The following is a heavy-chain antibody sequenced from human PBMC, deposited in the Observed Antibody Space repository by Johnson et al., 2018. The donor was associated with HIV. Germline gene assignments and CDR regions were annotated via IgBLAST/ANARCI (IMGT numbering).Heavy chain of an antibody. Sequence: QVHLVESGGGVVQPGRSLRLSCAASGFTFSSYGMHWVRQAPGKGLEWVAVIWYDGSNKYYADSVKGRFTISRDNSKNTLYLQMNSLRAEDTAVYYCAKPSTESAFDIWGQGTMVTVS. D-gene: IGHD1-1*01. CDR3: AKPSTESAFDI. CDR2: IWYDGSNK. CDR1: GFTFSSYG. V-gene: IGHV3-33*06. J-gene: IGHJ3*02.